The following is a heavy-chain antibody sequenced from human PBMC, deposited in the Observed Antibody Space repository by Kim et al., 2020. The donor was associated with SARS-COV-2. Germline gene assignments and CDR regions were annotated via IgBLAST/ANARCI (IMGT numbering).Heavy chain of an antibody. Sequence: GGSLRLSCAASGFTFSSYTMHWVRQAPSKGLEWVGVITYAGSNKSYEDSANGRFAISRDNSKTTMYLQMHSLRGEDTAVDYCASRAPLGFWCQGIL. CDR2: ITYAGSNK. CDR1: GFTFSSYT. V-gene: IGHV3-30*09. J-gene: IGHJ4*02. CDR3: ASRAPLGF.